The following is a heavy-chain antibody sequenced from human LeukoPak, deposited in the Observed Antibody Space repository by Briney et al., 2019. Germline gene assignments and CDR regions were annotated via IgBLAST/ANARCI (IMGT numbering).Heavy chain of an antibody. CDR1: GFSVGSSE. Sequence: GGSLRLSCAASGFSVGSSEMDGVRQAPGKGLEWVSYIRSDNTVLYADSVKGRFTISRDNAKNSLYLQMNSLRAEDTAVYYCARDQRDGYNFDYWGQGTLATVSS. D-gene: IGHD5-24*01. V-gene: IGHV3-48*03. CDR2: IRSDNTV. CDR3: ARDQRDGYNFDY. J-gene: IGHJ4*02.